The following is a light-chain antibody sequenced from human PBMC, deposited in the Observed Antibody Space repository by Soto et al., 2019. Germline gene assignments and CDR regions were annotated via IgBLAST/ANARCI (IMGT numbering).Light chain of an antibody. CDR1: QSVTSH. J-gene: IGKJ5*01. Sequence: EIVLTQSPSTLSFSPGERATVSCRASQSVTSHLAWYQQKRGQAPRLLIYDASGRASGIPARFSGSGSGTDFTLTISSLEPEDFAVYYCQQGGNWPLTFGQGTRLEIK. V-gene: IGKV3-11*01. CDR3: QQGGNWPLT. CDR2: DAS.